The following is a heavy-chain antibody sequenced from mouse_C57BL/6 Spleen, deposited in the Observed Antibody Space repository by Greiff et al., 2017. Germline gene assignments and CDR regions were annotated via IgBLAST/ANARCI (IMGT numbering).Heavy chain of an antibody. V-gene: IGHV5-17*01. Sequence: EVQGVESGGGLVKPGGSLKLSCAASGFTFSDYGMHWVRQAPEKGLEWVAYISSGSSTIYYADTVKGRFTISRDNAKNTLFLQMTSLRSEDTAMYYCARRDYYGSSPHYYAMDYWGQGTSVTVSS. J-gene: IGHJ4*01. CDR3: ARRDYYGSSPHYYAMDY. D-gene: IGHD1-1*01. CDR1: GFTFSDYG. CDR2: ISSGSSTI.